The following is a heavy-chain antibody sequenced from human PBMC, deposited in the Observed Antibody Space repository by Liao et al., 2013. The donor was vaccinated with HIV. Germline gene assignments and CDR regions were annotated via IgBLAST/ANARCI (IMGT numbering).Heavy chain of an antibody. Sequence: QVQLQESGPGLVKPSETLSLTCTVSGGSISSYYWSWIRQPPGKGLEWIGYIYTSGSTNYNPSLKSRVTISVDTSKNQFSLKLSSVTAADTAVYYCARGVXVGATDFYMDVWGKGTTVTVSS. D-gene: IGHD1-26*01. CDR3: ARGVXVGATDFYMDV. CDR1: GGSISSYY. V-gene: IGHV4-4*08. J-gene: IGHJ6*03. CDR2: IYTSGST.